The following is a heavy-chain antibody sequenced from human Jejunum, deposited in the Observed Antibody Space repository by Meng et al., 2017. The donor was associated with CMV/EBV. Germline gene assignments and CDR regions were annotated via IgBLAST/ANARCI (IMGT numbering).Heavy chain of an antibody. D-gene: IGHD2-15*01. CDR2: IYGDDDK. CDR3: ALSYSSAGTCYSFYY. CDR1: GFSLTTSQVG. J-gene: IGHJ4*02. Sequence: SGFSLTTSQVGEGWTRQPPGKALEWLALIYGDDDKRYSPSLKTGLTITKDTSKNQVVLTMTNMDPVDTATYYCALSYSSAGTCYSFYYWGQGTLVTVSS. V-gene: IGHV2-5*02.